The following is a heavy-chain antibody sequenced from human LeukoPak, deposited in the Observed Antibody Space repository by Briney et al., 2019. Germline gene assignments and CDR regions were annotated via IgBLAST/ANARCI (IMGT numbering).Heavy chain of an antibody. Sequence: GGSLRLSCAVSGFTFSNYGMHWVRQAPGKGLEWVSGISGSGGSTYYADSVKGRFTISRDNSKNTLYLQMNSLRVEDTAVYYCAKYPWRYFDYWGQGTLVTVSS. CDR1: GFTFSNYG. CDR3: AKYPWRYFDY. D-gene: IGHD5-12*01. V-gene: IGHV3-23*01. CDR2: ISGSGGST. J-gene: IGHJ4*02.